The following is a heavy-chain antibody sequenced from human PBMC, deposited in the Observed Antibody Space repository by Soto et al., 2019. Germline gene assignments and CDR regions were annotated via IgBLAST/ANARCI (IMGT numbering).Heavy chain of an antibody. D-gene: IGHD6-19*01. Sequence: SETLSLTCTVPGGSISSGGYYWSWIRQHPGKGLEWIGYIYYSGSTYYNPSLKSRVTISVDTSKNQFSLKLSSVTAADTAVYYCATRPYYSSGWYDYWRQGTLVTVSS. CDR3: ATRPYYSSGWYDY. CDR2: IYYSGST. V-gene: IGHV4-31*03. CDR1: GGSISSGGYY. J-gene: IGHJ4*02.